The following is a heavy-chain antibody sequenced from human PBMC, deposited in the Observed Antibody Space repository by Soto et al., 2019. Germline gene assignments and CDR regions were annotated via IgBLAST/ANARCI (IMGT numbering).Heavy chain of an antibody. Sequence: EVHLLESGGGLVQPGGSLRLSCAASGFSFNPYAMVWVRQAPGKGLEWVSVISARGGSSYFADSVKGRFTISRDNSKNVLSLEMNSLRAEDTAIYFCAKGSIEYSASVDNWGQGTLVLVSS. CDR3: AKGSIEYSASVDN. CDR1: GFSFNPYA. D-gene: IGHD5-12*01. CDR2: ISARGGSS. J-gene: IGHJ4*02. V-gene: IGHV3-23*01.